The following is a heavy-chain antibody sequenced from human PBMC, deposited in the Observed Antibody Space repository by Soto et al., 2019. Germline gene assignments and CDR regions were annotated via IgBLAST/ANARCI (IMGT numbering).Heavy chain of an antibody. Sequence: SETLSLTCTVSGGSISSGGYYWSWIRQHPGKGLEWIGYIYYSGSTYYNPSLKSRVTISVDTSKNQFSLKLSSVTAADTAVYYCARGAPYYYDSSCYSPVFDYWGQGTLVTVSS. CDR2: IYYSGST. J-gene: IGHJ4*02. D-gene: IGHD3-22*01. CDR3: ARGAPYYYDSSCYSPVFDY. CDR1: GGSISSGGYY. V-gene: IGHV4-31*03.